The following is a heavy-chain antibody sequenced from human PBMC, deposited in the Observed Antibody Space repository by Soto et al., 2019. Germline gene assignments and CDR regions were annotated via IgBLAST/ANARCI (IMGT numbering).Heavy chain of an antibody. Sequence: SCKGSGYNFAGYWIAWVRQMPEKGLELMGIIYPSDSDTRYRPSFQGQVTISADKSISSAYLQWSSLRASDTAMYYCARGGVSTRTFDYWGQGTPVTVSS. D-gene: IGHD3-3*01. CDR2: IYPSDSDT. V-gene: IGHV5-51*01. CDR3: ARGGVSTRTFDY. J-gene: IGHJ4*02. CDR1: GYNFAGYW.